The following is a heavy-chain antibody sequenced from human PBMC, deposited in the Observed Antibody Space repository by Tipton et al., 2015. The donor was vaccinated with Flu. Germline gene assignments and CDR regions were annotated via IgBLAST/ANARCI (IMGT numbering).Heavy chain of an antibody. Sequence: TLSLTCTVSGGSVTSSYWAWIRQPAGKGLEWIGRISTSGSTNYNASLESRVTMSRDTSKNHFSLRLSSATAADTALYYRARDLRGYSGYTGGDAFDLWGPGIMVTVSS. V-gene: IGHV4-4*07. D-gene: IGHD5-12*01. J-gene: IGHJ3*01. CDR1: GGSVTSSY. CDR2: ISTSGST. CDR3: ARDLRGYSGYTGGDAFDL.